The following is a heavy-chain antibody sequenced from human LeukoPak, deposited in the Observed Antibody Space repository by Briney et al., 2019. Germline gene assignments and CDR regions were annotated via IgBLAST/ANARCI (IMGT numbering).Heavy chain of an antibody. CDR3: ARKILYPERFLEWFFPYDAFDI. V-gene: IGHV3-23*01. D-gene: IGHD3-3*01. CDR2: ISGSGGST. Sequence: PGGSLRLSCAASGFTFSSYPMSWVRQAPGKGLEWVSAISGSGGSTYYADSVKGRFTISRDNSKNTLYLQMNGLRAEDTAVYYCARKILYPERFLEWFFPYDAFDIWGQGTMVTVSS. CDR1: GFTFSSYP. J-gene: IGHJ3*02.